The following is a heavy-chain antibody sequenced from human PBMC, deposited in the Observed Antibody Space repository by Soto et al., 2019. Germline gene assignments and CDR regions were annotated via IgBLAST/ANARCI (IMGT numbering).Heavy chain of an antibody. D-gene: IGHD3-22*01. CDR1: GYSFTSQW. J-gene: IGHJ4*02. CDR2: IFPGDFDT. Sequence: GDSLKISCKASGYSFTSQWIGWVRQVPGKGLGWIGIIFPGDFDTRYSPSFQGQVTISADKSITTVFLQWSSLRASDTAMYYCARQIYDSDTGPNFQYYFDSWGQGTPVTVSS. CDR3: ARQIYDSDTGPNFQYYFDS. V-gene: IGHV5-51*01.